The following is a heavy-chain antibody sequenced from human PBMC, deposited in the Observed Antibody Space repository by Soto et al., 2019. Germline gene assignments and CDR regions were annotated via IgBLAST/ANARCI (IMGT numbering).Heavy chain of an antibody. CDR1: GGSISSGGYY. CDR2: IYYSGST. Sequence: QVQLQESGPGLVKPSQTLSLTCTVSGGSISSGGYYWSWIRQHPGKCLEWIGYIYYSGSTYYNPSLKSRVTISVATSKNQFSLKLSSVTAADTAVYYCARDGGGCNNGVCYTGAFDIRGPGTMVTVSS. V-gene: IGHV4-31*03. D-gene: IGHD2-8*01. J-gene: IGHJ3*02. CDR3: ARDGGGCNNGVCYTGAFDI.